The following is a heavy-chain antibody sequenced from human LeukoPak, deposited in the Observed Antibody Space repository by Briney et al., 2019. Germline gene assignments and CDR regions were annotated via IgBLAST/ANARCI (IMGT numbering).Heavy chain of an antibody. Sequence: GGSLRLSCAASGFTFSSYWMHWVRQAPGKGLVWVSRINSDGSTTTYADPVKGRFTISRDNAKNTLYLQMNSLRAEDTAVYYCAKSYDSSGPTIDYWGQGTLVTVSS. CDR1: GFTFSSYW. V-gene: IGHV3-74*01. J-gene: IGHJ4*02. CDR2: INSDGSTT. CDR3: AKSYDSSGPTIDY. D-gene: IGHD3-22*01.